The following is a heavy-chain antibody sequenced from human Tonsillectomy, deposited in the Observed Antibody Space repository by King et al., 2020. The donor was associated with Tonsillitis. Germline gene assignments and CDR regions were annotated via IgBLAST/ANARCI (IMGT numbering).Heavy chain of an antibody. CDR1: GFSFSSYA. Sequence: VQLVESGGGLIQPGGSLRLSCAASGFSFSSYAMSWVRQAPGKGLDWVSGISGSGDSSFNAESVKGRFTISRDNSKKTLYLQMNSLRAEDTAVYYCAASRIIRHSSGWYLRTFDYWGQGTLVTVSS. V-gene: IGHV3-23*04. CDR2: ISGSGDSS. D-gene: IGHD6-13*01. CDR3: AASRIIRHSSGWYLRTFDY. J-gene: IGHJ4*02.